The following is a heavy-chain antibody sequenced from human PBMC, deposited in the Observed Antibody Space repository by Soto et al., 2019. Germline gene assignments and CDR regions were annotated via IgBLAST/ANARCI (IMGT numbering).Heavy chain of an antibody. Sequence: ETLSLNCTVSGGSISSYYWSWIRQPAGKGLEWIGRIYTSGSTNYNPSLKSRVTMSVDTSKNQFSLKLSSVTDADTAVYYCARDIRYYDSSGYYFISDYWGQGTLVTV. CDR2: IYTSGST. J-gene: IGHJ4*02. V-gene: IGHV4-4*07. D-gene: IGHD3-22*01. CDR3: ARDIRYYDSSGYYFISDY. CDR1: GGSISSYY.